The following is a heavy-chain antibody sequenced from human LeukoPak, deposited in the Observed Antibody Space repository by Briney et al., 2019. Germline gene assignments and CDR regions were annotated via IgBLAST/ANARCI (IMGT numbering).Heavy chain of an antibody. D-gene: IGHD6-13*01. CDR3: ARQGGYRSSWADY. CDR1: GFTFSRYW. CDR2: IKQDGSEK. Sequence: PGGSLRLSCAASGFTFSRYWMSWVRQAPGKGLEWVANIKQDGSEKYYVDSVKGRFTISRDNAKNSLYLQMNSLRAEDTAVYYCARQGGYRSSWADYWGQGTLVTVSS. V-gene: IGHV3-7*01. J-gene: IGHJ4*02.